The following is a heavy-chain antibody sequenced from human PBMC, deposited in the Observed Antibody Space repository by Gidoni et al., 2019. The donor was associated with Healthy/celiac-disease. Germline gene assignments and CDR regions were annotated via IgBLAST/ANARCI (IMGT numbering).Heavy chain of an antibody. CDR1: GGSVTRGRYY. J-gene: IGHJ3*02. Sequence: QVQLQESGPGLVKPSETLSLTCTVSGGSVTRGRYYWSWLRQPPGKGLEWIGYIYYSGSTNYNPSLKSRVTISVDTSKNQFSLKLSSVTAADTAVYYCARGGYCTGGVCYTDAFDIWSQGTMVTVSS. V-gene: IGHV4-61*01. D-gene: IGHD2-8*02. CDR2: IYYSGST. CDR3: ARGGYCTGGVCYTDAFDI.